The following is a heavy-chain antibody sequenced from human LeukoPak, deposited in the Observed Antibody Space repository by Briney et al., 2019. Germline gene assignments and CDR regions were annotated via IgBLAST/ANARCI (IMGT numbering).Heavy chain of an antibody. Sequence: SETLSLTCAVYGGSFSGYYWSWIRQPPGKGLEWIGEINHSGSTNYNPSLKSRVTISVDTSKNQFSLKLSSVTAADTAVYYCARGPHDYHYYYFMDVWGKGTTVTVSS. CDR2: INHSGST. D-gene: IGHD1-14*01. J-gene: IGHJ6*03. CDR1: GGSFSGYY. V-gene: IGHV4-34*01. CDR3: ARGPHDYHYYYFMDV.